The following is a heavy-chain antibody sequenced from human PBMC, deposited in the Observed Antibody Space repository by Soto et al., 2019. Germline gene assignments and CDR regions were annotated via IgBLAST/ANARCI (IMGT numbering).Heavy chain of an antibody. D-gene: IGHD2-15*01. J-gene: IGHJ3*02. V-gene: IGHV3-7*03. CDR1: GFTFSSYW. CDR2: IKQDGSEK. CDR3: AKIVVLSPRGAFDI. Sequence: EVQLVESGGGLVQPGGSLRLSCAASGFTFSSYWMSWVRQAPGKGLEWVANIKQDGSEKYYVDSVKGRFTISRDNAKNTLYLQMNSLRAEDTAVYYCAKIVVLSPRGAFDIWGQGTMVTVSS.